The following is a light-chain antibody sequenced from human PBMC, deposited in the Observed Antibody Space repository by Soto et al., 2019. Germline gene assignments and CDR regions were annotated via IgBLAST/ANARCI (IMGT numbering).Light chain of an antibody. Sequence: EIVLTQSPGTLSLSPGERATLSCRASQSVSNNYLAWYQQKPGQAPRLLIYGASTRATGIPARFSGSGSGTEFTLTISSLQPDDFATYYCQQYSSYWTFGQGTKVDIK. V-gene: IGKV3-20*01. J-gene: IGKJ1*01. CDR3: QQYSSYWT. CDR2: GAS. CDR1: QSVSNNY.